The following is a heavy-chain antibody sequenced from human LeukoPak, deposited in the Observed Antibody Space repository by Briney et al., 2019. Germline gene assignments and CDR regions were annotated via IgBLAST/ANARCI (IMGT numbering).Heavy chain of an antibody. CDR3: ARDLQYYYDSSGYYPNWFDP. J-gene: IGHJ5*02. V-gene: IGHV1-2*02. D-gene: IGHD3-22*01. CDR1: GYTFTGYY. Sequence: ASVKVSCKASGYTFTGYYMHWVRQAPGQGLEWMGWINPNSGGTNYAQKFQGRVTMTRDTSISTAYMELRSLRSDDTAVYYCARDLQYYYDSSGYYPNWFDPWGQGTLVTVSS. CDR2: INPNSGGT.